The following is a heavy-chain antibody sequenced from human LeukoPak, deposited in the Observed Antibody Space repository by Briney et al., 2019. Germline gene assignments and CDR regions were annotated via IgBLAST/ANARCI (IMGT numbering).Heavy chain of an antibody. CDR3: ARETYNDFWSGLNWFDP. CDR2: ISPSSSSI. V-gene: IGHV3-21*01. D-gene: IGHD3-3*01. CDR1: EFTFSVYT. J-gene: IGHJ5*02. Sequence: GGSLRLSCTASEFTFSVYTMNWVRQAPGKGLEWVSSISPSSSSIYYADSVRGRFTVSRDNAKKSLSLQMNSLRVEDTAIYYCARETYNDFWSGLNWFDPWGQGTLVTVSS.